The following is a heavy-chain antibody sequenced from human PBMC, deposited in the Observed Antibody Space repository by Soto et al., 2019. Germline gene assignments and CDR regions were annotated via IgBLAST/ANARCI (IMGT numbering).Heavy chain of an antibody. CDR2: INAGNGNT. V-gene: IGHV1-3*01. CDR3: ARDRSVAVAGPGWFDP. J-gene: IGHJ5*02. CDR1: GYTFTTYA. Sequence: ASVKVSCKASGYTFTTYAMHWVRQAPGQRLEWMGWINAGNGNTKNSQKFQGRVTITRDTYASTAYMELSSLRSEDTDVYYCARDRSVAVAGPGWFDPWGQGTLVTVSS. D-gene: IGHD6-19*01.